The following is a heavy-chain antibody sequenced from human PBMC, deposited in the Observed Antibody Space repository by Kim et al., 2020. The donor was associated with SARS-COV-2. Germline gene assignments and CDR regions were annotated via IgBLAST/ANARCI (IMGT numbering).Heavy chain of an antibody. D-gene: IGHD4-17*01. J-gene: IGHJ4*02. CDR2: TYYRSKWYN. CDR1: GDSVSSNSAA. CDR3: ARVSEGDYGEAQYYFDY. V-gene: IGHV6-1*01. Sequence: SQTLSLTCAISGDSVSSNSAAWNWIRQSPSRGLEWLGRTYYRSKWYNDYAVSVKSRITINPDTSKNQFSLQLNSVTPEDTAVYYCARVSEGDYGEAQYYFDYWGQGTQVTVSS.